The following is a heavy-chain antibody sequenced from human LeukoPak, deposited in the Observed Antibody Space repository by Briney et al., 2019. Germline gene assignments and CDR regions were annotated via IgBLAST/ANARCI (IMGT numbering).Heavy chain of an antibody. J-gene: IGHJ4*02. CDR2: IYTSGST. CDR3: ARVGWELHFDY. D-gene: IGHD1-26*01. Sequence: SETLSLTCTDSGGSISSYYWSWIRQPAGTGLEWIGRIYTSGSTNYNPSLKSRVTMSVDTSKNQFSLKLSSVTAADTAVYYCARVGWELHFDYWGQGTLLTVSS. V-gene: IGHV4-4*07. CDR1: GGSISSYY.